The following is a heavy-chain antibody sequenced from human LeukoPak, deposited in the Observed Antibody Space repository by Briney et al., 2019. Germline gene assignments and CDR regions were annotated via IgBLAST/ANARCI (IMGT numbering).Heavy chain of an antibody. CDR1: GYTFTGYY. V-gene: IGHV1-8*02. CDR3: ARGKILYGSGSYYDY. CDR2: MNPNSGNT. D-gene: IGHD3-10*01. Sequence: ASVKVSCKASGYTFTGYYMHWVRQATGQGLEWMGWMNPNSGNTGYAQKFQGRVTMTRNTSISTAYMELSSLRSEDTAVYYCARGKILYGSGSYYDYWGQGTLVTVSS. J-gene: IGHJ4*02.